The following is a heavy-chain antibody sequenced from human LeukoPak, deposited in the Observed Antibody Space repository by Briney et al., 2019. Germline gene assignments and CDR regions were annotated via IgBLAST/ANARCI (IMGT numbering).Heavy chain of an antibody. CDR2: IYTSGST. D-gene: IGHD2-2*01. CDR1: GSISSYY. V-gene: IGHV4-4*09. J-gene: IGHJ3*02. CDR3: ARQKCNRTSCLTKNAFDI. Sequence: SETLSLTCTVSGSISSYYWSWIRHPPGKGLEWIGYIYTSGSTNYNPSLKSRVTISVDTSKNQFSLDLSSVTAADTAVYYCARQKCNRTSCLTKNAFDIWGQGAMVTVSS.